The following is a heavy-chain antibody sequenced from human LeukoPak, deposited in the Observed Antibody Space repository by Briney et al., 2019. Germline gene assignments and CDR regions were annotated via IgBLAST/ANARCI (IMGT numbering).Heavy chain of an antibody. CDR1: GFTFSSYA. CDR2: ISYDGSDK. J-gene: IGHJ6*02. D-gene: IGHD4-17*01. V-gene: IGHV3-30*04. CDR3: ASSPDYGDYHYYYGMDV. Sequence: GGSLRLSCAASGFTFSSYAMHWVRQAPGKGLEWVAVISYDGSDKYYADSVKGRFTISRDNSKNTLYLQMNSLRAEDTAVYYCASSPDYGDYHYYYGMDVWGQGTTVTVSS.